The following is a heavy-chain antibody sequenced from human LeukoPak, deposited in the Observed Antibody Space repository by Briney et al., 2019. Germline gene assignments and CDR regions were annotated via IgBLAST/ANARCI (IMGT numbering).Heavy chain of an antibody. D-gene: IGHD3-10*01. CDR2: ISGSDTNT. CDR3: AKHLWRDLLWFGEGYYFGY. J-gene: IGHJ4*02. CDR1: GFTFSYYA. Sequence: TGGSLRLSCAASGFTFSYYALSWVRQAPGKGLEWVSAISGSDTNTNYADSVKGRFTISRDNSKNTLYLQMNSLRAEDTAVYYCAKHLWRDLLWFGEGYYFGYRGQGTLVTVSS. V-gene: IGHV3-23*01.